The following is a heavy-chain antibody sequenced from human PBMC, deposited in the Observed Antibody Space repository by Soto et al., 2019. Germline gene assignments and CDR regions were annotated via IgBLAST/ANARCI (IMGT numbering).Heavy chain of an antibody. J-gene: IGHJ4*02. D-gene: IGHD2-2*01. Sequence: QVQLQESGPGLVKPSQTLSLTCTVSGGSISSGGYYWSWIRQHPGKGLEWIGYIYYSGSTYYNPALKSRVTIAVDTSKNQFSLKLSSVTAADTAVYYCARSSTSANYFDYWGQGTLVTVSS. CDR1: GGSISSGGYY. CDR3: ARSSTSANYFDY. V-gene: IGHV4-31*03. CDR2: IYYSGST.